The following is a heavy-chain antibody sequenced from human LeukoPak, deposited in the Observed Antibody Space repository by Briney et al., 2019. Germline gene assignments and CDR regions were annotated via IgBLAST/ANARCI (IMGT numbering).Heavy chain of an antibody. V-gene: IGHV5-51*01. J-gene: IGHJ4*02. Sequence: GEPLKISCKSPGYTFSNYWIGWVRQMPGKGLEWMGIIYPGDSDTRYSPSFEGQVSISADKSISTAYLQWSSLKASDTAMYYCARVPYSISSMDYWGQGTLVTVSS. CDR3: ARVPYSISSMDY. D-gene: IGHD6-6*01. CDR2: IYPGDSDT. CDR1: GYTFSNYW.